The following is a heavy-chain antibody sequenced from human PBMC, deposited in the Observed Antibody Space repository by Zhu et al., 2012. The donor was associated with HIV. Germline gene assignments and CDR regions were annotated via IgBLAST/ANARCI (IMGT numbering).Heavy chain of an antibody. V-gene: IGHV4-38-2*01. CDR2: IYHSGST. J-gene: IGHJ4*02. CDR3: ARGDYYDSSGYYSYYFDY. D-gene: IGHD3-22*01. CDR1: GYSISSGYY. Sequence: QVQLQESGPGLVKPSETLSLTCAVSGYSISSGYYWGWIRQPPGKGLEWIGSIYHSGSTYYNPSLKSRVTISVDTSKNQFSLKLSSVTAADTAVYYCARGDYYDSSGYYSYYFDYWGQGTLVTVSS.